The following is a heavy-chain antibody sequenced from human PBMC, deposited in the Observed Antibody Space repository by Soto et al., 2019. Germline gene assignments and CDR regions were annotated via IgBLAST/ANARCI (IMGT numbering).Heavy chain of an antibody. Sequence: QVQLQQWGAGLLKPSETLSLTCAVYGGSFRGYYWSWIRQPPGKGLEWIGEINHSGSTNYNPSLKSRVTISVDTSKNQFSLKLSSVTAADTAVYYCARGGRSSSLGYWGQGTLVTVSS. D-gene: IGHD6-6*01. CDR3: ARGGRSSSLGY. V-gene: IGHV4-34*01. CDR1: GGSFRGYY. J-gene: IGHJ4*02. CDR2: INHSGST.